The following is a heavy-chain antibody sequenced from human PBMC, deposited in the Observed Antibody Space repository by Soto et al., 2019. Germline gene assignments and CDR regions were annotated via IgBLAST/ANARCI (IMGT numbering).Heavy chain of an antibody. Sequence: ASVKVSCKASGYTFTGYYMHWVRQAPGQGLEWMGWINPNSGGTNYAQKFQGWVTMTRDTSISTAYMELSRLRSDDTAVYYCARPRTTTVTTGGAFDIWGQGTMVTVSS. CDR1: GYTFTGYY. CDR3: ARPRTTTVTTGGAFDI. V-gene: IGHV1-2*04. D-gene: IGHD4-17*01. CDR2: INPNSGGT. J-gene: IGHJ3*02.